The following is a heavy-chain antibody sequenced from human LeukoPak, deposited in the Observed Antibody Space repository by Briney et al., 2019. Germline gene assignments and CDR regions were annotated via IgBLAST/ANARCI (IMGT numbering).Heavy chain of an antibody. V-gene: IGHV1-8*03. D-gene: IGHD1-26*01. CDR2: MNPNSGNT. Sequence: ASVKVSCKASGYTFTSYDINWVRQATGQGLEWMGWMNPNSGNTGYAQNFQGRLTITRNTSISTVYMELSSLRSEDTAVYYCARRRLWGGRHIGTYYPRFDPWGQGTLVTVSS. CDR3: ARRRLWGGRHIGTYYPRFDP. J-gene: IGHJ5*02. CDR1: GYTFTSYD.